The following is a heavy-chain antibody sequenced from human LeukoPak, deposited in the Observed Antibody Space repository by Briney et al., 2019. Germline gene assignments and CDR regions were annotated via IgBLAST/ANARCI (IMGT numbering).Heavy chain of an antibody. CDR2: IYYGGNT. CDR3: ASSSGYCSGGSCYLDY. J-gene: IGHJ4*02. V-gene: IGHV4-39*07. CDR1: GGSISGTSYY. Sequence: SETLSLTCTVSGGSISGTSYYWGWIRQPPGKGLEWIGSIYYGGNTYYNPSLKSRVIISVDTSKNQFSLKVSSVIAADTAVYYCASSSGYCSGGSCYLDYWGQGTLVTVSS. D-gene: IGHD2-15*01.